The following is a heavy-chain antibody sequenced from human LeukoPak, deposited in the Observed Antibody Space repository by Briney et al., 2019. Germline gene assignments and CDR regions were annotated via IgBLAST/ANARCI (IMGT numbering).Heavy chain of an antibody. V-gene: IGHV1-69*13. J-gene: IGHJ4*02. D-gene: IGHD5-18*01. CDR3: ARTRGYSYGPHY. CDR1: GGTFSSYA. CDR2: IIPIFGTA. Sequence: GASVTVSCTASGGTFSSYAISWVRQAPGQGLEWMGGIIPIFGTANYAQKFQGRVTITADESTSTAYMELSSLRSEDTAVYYCARTRGYSYGPHYWGQGTLVTVSS.